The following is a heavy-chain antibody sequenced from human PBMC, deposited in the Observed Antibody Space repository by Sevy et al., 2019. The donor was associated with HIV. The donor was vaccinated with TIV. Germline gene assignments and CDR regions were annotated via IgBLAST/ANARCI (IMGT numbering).Heavy chain of an antibody. CDR2: IYCDDDK. V-gene: IGHV2-5*02. D-gene: IGHD3-10*01. CDR1: GFSLSTSGVG. Sequence: KQSGPTLVKPTQTLTLTCTFSGFSLSTSGVGVGWIRQPPGKALEGLALIYCDDDKRYSPSLKSRLTITKDTSKNQVVLTMTDMDPVDTATYYCARIGYYYCGMDVWGQGTTVTVSS. J-gene: IGHJ6*02. CDR3: ARIGYYYCGMDV.